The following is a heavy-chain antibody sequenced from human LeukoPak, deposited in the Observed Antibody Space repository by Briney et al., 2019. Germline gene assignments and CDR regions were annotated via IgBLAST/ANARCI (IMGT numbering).Heavy chain of an antibody. CDR3: ARVPSAAGIDY. D-gene: IGHD6-13*01. J-gene: IGHJ4*02. CDR2: IWYDGSNE. CDR1: GFTFSSFG. V-gene: IGHV3-33*01. Sequence: QAGGSLRLSCAPSGFTFSSFGMHWVRQAPGKGLEWVALIWYDGSNEYYADSVKGRFTISRDNSKNTLCLQMNSLRAEDTAVYYCARVPSAAGIDYWGQGTLVTVSS.